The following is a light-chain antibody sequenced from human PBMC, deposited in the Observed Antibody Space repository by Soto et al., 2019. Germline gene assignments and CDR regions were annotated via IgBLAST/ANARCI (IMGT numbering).Light chain of an antibody. CDR2: EVS. Sequence: QSALTQPASVSGSPGQSITISCTGTSSDVGGYNYVSWYQQHAGFAPKLIIYEVSNRPSGVSNRFSGSKSGDTASLTISGLQAEDEADYYCSSYTSTNTLAVFGTGTKLT. CDR3: SSYTSTNTLAV. CDR1: SSDVGGYNY. J-gene: IGLJ1*01. V-gene: IGLV2-14*01.